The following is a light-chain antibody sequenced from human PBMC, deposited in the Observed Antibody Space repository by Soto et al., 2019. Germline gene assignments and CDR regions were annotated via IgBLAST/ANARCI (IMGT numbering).Light chain of an antibody. Sequence: QSVLTQPASVSGSPGQSITISCTGTISDVGGYNYVSWYQQHPGKAPKLMIYDVSNRPSGVSNRFSGSKSGNTASLTISGLQAEDEADNYCSSNTSSSPPPYVFGTGTKVTV. V-gene: IGLV2-14*01. CDR3: SSNTSSSPPPYV. J-gene: IGLJ1*01. CDR2: DVS. CDR1: ISDVGGYNY.